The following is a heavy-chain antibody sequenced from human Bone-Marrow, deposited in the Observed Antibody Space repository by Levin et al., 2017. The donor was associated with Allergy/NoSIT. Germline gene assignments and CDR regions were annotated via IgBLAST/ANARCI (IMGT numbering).Heavy chain of an antibody. D-gene: IGHD1-1*01. CDR3: AREFIPGTLDY. J-gene: IGHJ4*02. V-gene: IGHV3-11*06. Sequence: GGSLRLSCAASGFPFSDYYMTWIRQAPGKGLEWVSYISGRSGYTTYADSVKGRFTISRDNGKNSLYLQMFSLRAEDTAIYYCAREFIPGTLDYWGQGALVTVSS. CDR2: ISGRSGYT. CDR1: GFPFSDYY.